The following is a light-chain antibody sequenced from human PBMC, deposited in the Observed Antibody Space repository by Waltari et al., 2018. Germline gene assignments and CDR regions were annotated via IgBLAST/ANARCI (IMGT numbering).Light chain of an antibody. Sequence: QSVLTQPPSVSGAPGQRVPISCPGSGSNIGAGYDVPWYQQLPRAAPKLLIYGSTSRPLGVPDRFFGSTSGTSASLAITGLQAEDEADYYCQSYDTSLSVVFGGGTKLTVL. CDR2: GST. V-gene: IGLV1-40*01. CDR1: GSNIGAGYD. J-gene: IGLJ3*02. CDR3: QSYDTSLSVV.